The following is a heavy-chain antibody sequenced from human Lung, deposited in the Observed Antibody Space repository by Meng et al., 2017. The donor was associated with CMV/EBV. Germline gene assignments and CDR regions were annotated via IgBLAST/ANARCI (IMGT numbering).Heavy chain of an antibody. J-gene: IGHJ5*01. CDR2: MSYDGSKT. CDR3: AKPRSGFVVVPAAIDS. V-gene: IGHV3-30*04. Sequence: SCAASGFPFSGHAMHWVRQAPGKGLEWVALMSYDGSKTFYADFVKGRFTISRDNSRNTLYLQMSGLRTDDTAVYYCAKPRSGFVVVPAAIDSWGHGTLVTVSS. D-gene: IGHD2-2*01. CDR1: GFPFSGHA.